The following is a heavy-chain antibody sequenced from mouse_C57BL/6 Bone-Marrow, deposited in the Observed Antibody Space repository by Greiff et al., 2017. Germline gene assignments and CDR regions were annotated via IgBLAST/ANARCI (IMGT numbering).Heavy chain of an antibody. CDR1: GFTFSSYG. V-gene: IGHV5-6*01. CDR3: ARRGYYGSIFYWYFDV. CDR2: ISSGGSYT. J-gene: IGHJ1*03. Sequence: EVQVVESGGDLVKPGGSLKLSCAASGFTFSSYGMSWVRQTPDKRLEWVATISSGGSYTYYPDSVKGRFTISRDNAKNTQYLQMSSLKSEDTAMYYCARRGYYGSIFYWYFDVWGTGTTVTVSA. D-gene: IGHD1-1*01.